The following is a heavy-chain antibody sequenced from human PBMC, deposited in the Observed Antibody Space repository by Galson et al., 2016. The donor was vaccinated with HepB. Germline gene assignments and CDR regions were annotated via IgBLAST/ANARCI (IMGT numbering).Heavy chain of an antibody. Sequence: QSGAEVTKPGESLKISCQSSGYSFSNYWIGWVRQTPGKGLEYLGIIYPGNFDTRYSPSFQGQVTISADRSISTAYLQWNSLKASDTAMYYCARHVASSRWANLGYWGQGTLVTVAS. CDR2: IYPGNFDT. D-gene: IGHD6-13*01. V-gene: IGHV5-51*01. J-gene: IGHJ4*02. CDR3: ARHVASSRWANLGY. CDR1: GYSFSNYW.